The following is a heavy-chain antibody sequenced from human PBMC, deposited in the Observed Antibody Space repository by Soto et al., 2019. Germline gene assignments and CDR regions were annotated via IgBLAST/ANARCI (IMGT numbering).Heavy chain of an antibody. D-gene: IGHD6-6*01. CDR2: IIPIFGTA. J-gene: IGHJ6*02. Sequence: ASVKVSCKASGGTFSSYAISWVRQAPGQGLEWMGGIIPIFGTANYAQKFQGRVTITADESTSTAYMELSSLRSEDTAVYYCARDSSSIPSVGYYYYYYGMDVWGQGTTVTVSS. CDR3: ARDSSSIPSVGYYYYYYGMDV. V-gene: IGHV1-69*13. CDR1: GGTFSSYA.